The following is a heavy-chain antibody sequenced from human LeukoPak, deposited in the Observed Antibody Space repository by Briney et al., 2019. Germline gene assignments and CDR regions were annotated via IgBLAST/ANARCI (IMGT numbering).Heavy chain of an antibody. Sequence: SETLSLTCTVSGGSISSYYWSWIRQPPGQGLEWIGYIYYSGSTNYNPSLKSRVTISVDTSKNQFSLKLSSVTAADTAVYYCAREGDASGSYYNYWGQGILVTVSS. D-gene: IGHD3-10*01. V-gene: IGHV4-59*12. CDR2: IYYSGST. CDR3: AREGDASGSYYNY. J-gene: IGHJ4*02. CDR1: GGSISSYY.